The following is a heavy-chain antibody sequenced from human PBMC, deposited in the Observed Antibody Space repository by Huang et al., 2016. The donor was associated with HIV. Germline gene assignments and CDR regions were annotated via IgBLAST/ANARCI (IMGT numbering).Heavy chain of an antibody. CDR3: AKDRVAGTGHCFDP. D-gene: IGHD6-19*01. J-gene: IGHJ5*02. V-gene: IGHV3-23*01. CDR2: IRGSGNTT. CDR1: GFSFSSYT. Sequence: EVKLLESGGGLVQPGGSLRLSCAASGFSFSSYTMTWVRQAPGKGLGGVSSIRGSGNTTFYADSVKGRFTISRDNSKNTLYLQMKSLRVDDTAVYYCAKDRVAGTGHCFDPWGQGTLVTVSS.